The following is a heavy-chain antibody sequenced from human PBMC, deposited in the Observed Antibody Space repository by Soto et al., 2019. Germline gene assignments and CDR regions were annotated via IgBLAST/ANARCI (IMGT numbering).Heavy chain of an antibody. D-gene: IGHD3-10*01. CDR2: ISYDGSNK. J-gene: IGHJ5*02. V-gene: IGHV3-30*18. CDR3: AKETPYYYGSGSEDWFDP. Sequence: SLRLSCAASGFTFSSYGMHWVRQAPGKGLEWVAVISYDGSNKYYADSVKGRFTISRDNSKNTLYLQMNSLRAEDTAVYYCAKETPYYYGSGSEDWFDPWGQGTLVTVSS. CDR1: GFTFSSYG.